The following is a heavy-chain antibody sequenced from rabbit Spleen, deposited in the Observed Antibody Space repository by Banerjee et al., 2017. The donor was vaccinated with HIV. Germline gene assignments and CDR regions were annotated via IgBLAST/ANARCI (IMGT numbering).Heavy chain of an antibody. D-gene: IGHD6-1*01. Sequence: QQQLEESGGGLVKPGASLTLTCKASGFDFSNYGVSWVRQAPGKGLEWIGYIEPIFGNAYYANWVNGRFTISSHNAQNTLYLQLRSLTVADTATYFCVRDQAGDADHGPYYLNLWGQGTLVTVS. CDR2: IEPIFGNA. CDR3: VRDQAGDADHGPYYLNL. CDR1: GFDFSNYG. J-gene: IGHJ4*01. V-gene: IGHV1S47*01.